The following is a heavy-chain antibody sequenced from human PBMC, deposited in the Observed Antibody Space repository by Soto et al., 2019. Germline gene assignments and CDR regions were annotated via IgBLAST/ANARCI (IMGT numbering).Heavy chain of an antibody. D-gene: IGHD2-2*01. CDR2: IYSGGST. Sequence: QVQLQESGPGLVKPSETLSLTCTVSGGFVNSDTHSWSWIRQTPGKRLEWIGFIYSGGSTKNPSLRSRVTMSVDTSKNQFSLKLRSVIVADTAVYHCARFVRSCSATTYSTRADVWGQGITVTVSS. CDR3: ARFVRSCSATTYSTRADV. V-gene: IGHV4-61*01. J-gene: IGHJ6*02. CDR1: GGFVNSDTHS.